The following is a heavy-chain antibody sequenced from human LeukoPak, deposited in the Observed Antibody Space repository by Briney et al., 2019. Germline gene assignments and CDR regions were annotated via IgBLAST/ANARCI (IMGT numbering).Heavy chain of an antibody. CDR3: AKGRPMTTVVTAAY. J-gene: IGHJ4*02. D-gene: IGHD4-23*01. V-gene: IGHV3-30*18. CDR1: GFTFSSYG. CDR2: ISYDGSNK. Sequence: GGSLRLSCAASGFTFSSYGMHWVRQAPGKGLEWVAVISYDGSNKYYADSVKGRFTISRDNSKNTLYLQMNSLRAEDTAVYYCAKGRPMTTVVTAAYWGQGTLVTVSS.